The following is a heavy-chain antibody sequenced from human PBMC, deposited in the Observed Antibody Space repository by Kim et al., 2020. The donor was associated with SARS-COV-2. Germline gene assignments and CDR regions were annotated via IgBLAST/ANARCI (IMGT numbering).Heavy chain of an antibody. CDR2: IRTKRYDETT. Sequence: GGSLRLSCTTSGLNFADYAMSWFRQAPGKGLEWVAFIRTKRYDETTEYAAYVKGRFIIARDDSKRIAYLQMNGLKTEDTAVYYCTSGPYYYDSAAYYHDYWGQGTLVTVSS. D-gene: IGHD3-22*01. J-gene: IGHJ4*02. CDR1: GLNFADYA. V-gene: IGHV3-49*03. CDR3: TSGPYYYDSAAYYHDY.